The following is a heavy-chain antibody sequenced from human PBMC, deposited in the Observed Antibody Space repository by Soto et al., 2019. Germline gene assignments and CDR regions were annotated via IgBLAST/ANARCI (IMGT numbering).Heavy chain of an antibody. V-gene: IGHV3-30*18. CDR1: GFTFSSYG. CDR2: ISYDGSNK. J-gene: IGHJ4*02. D-gene: IGHD3-22*01. CDR3: AKPEMYYYDSSGYYDY. Sequence: GGSLRLSCAASGFTFSSYGMHWVRQAPGKGLEWVAVISYDGSNKYYADSVKGRFTISRDNSKNTLYLQMNSLRAEDTAVYYCAKPEMYYYDSSGYYDYWGQGTLVTVSS.